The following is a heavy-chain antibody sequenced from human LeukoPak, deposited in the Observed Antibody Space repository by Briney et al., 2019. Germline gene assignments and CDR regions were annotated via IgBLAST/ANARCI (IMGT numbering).Heavy chain of an antibody. Sequence: SETLSLTCTVSGVSISSSNSYWGWIRQPPGKGLEWIGEINHSGSTNYNPSLKSRVTISVDTSKNQFSLKLSSVTAADTAVYYCARRGLRFYYYYYYMDVWGKGTTVTISS. D-gene: IGHD5/OR15-5a*01. J-gene: IGHJ6*03. CDR3: ARRGLRFYYYYYYMDV. CDR2: INHSGST. CDR1: GVSISSSNSY. V-gene: IGHV4-39*07.